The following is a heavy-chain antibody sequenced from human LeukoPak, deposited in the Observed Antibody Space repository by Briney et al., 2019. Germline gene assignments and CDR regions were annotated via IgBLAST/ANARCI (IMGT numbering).Heavy chain of an antibody. Sequence: SGGSLRLSCTASGFIFTNYAMSWVRQAPGKGLEWVSAIGVSASSTFFADSVKGRFTVSRDNAKNTLYLQMNSLRAEDSAVYYCARDRPVINWGQGTLVTVSS. J-gene: IGHJ4*02. V-gene: IGHV3-23*01. CDR2: IGVSASST. D-gene: IGHD3-10*01. CDR1: GFIFTNYA. CDR3: ARDRPVIN.